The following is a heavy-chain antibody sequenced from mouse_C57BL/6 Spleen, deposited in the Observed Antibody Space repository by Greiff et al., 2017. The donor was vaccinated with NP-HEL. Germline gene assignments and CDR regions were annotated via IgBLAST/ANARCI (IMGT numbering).Heavy chain of an antibody. V-gene: IGHV1-74*01. J-gene: IGHJ1*03. CDR3: APEGITTVVALHWYFDV. Sequence: VQLQQPGAELVKPGASVKVSCKASGYTFTSYWMHWVKQRPGQGLEWIGRIHPSDSDTNYNQKFKGKATLTVDKSSSTAYMQLSSLTSEDSAVYYCAPEGITTVVALHWYFDVWGTGTTVTVSS. CDR2: IHPSDSDT. D-gene: IGHD1-1*01. CDR1: GYTFTSYW.